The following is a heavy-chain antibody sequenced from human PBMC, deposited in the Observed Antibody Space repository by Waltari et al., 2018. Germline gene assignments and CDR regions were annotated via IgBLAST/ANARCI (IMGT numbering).Heavy chain of an antibody. V-gene: IGHV3-30*18. J-gene: IGHJ4*02. CDR3: AKDEVTGSSGWWVDY. Sequence: QVQLVESGGGVVQPGRSLRLSCAASGFTFRSYGMHWVRQAPGKGLEWVAVISYDGSNKYYADSVKGRFTISRDNSKNTLYLQMNSLRAEDTAVYYCAKDEVTGSSGWWVDYWGQGTLVTVSS. CDR2: ISYDGSNK. D-gene: IGHD6-19*01. CDR1: GFTFRSYG.